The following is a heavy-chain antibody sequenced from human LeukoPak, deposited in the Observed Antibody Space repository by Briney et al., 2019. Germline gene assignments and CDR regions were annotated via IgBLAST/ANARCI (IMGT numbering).Heavy chain of an antibody. D-gene: IGHD1-26*01. Sequence: SQTLSLTCAISGDSVSTNSATWTWLRQSPSRGLEWLGRTYYRSKWSKDYAVSMKSRITINPDTSKNQFSLQLNSVTPEDTAVYYCARLVGASWFDSWGQGTLVTVSS. CDR1: GDSVSTNSAT. CDR3: ARLVGASWFDS. CDR2: TYYRSKWSK. J-gene: IGHJ5*01. V-gene: IGHV6-1*01.